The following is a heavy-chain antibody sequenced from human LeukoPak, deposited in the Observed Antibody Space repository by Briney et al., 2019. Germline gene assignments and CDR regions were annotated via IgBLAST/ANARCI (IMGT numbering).Heavy chain of an antibody. Sequence: GSLRLSCAASGFTFSDYYMSWIRQAPGKGLEWVSYISSSRTYTNYADSVKGRFTISRDNAKNSLYLQMNSLRAEDTAVYYCARDASGDYFDSWGQGTLVTVSS. CDR3: ARDASGDYFDS. V-gene: IGHV3-11*05. D-gene: IGHD4-17*01. CDR2: ISSSRTYT. J-gene: IGHJ4*02. CDR1: GFTFSDYY.